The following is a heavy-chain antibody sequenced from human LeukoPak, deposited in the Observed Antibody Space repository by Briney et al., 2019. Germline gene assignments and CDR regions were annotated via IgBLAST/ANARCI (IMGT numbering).Heavy chain of an antibody. CDR1: GFTFDDYA. D-gene: IGHD3-10*01. CDR3: AKDSVWFGELILGAFDI. Sequence: PGGSLRLSCAASGFTFDDYAMHWVRQAPGKGLEWVSGISWNSGSIGYADSVKGRFTISRDNAKNSLYLQMNSLRAEDTALYYCAKDSVWFGELILGAFDIWGQGTMVTVSS. CDR2: ISWNSGSI. J-gene: IGHJ3*02. V-gene: IGHV3-9*01.